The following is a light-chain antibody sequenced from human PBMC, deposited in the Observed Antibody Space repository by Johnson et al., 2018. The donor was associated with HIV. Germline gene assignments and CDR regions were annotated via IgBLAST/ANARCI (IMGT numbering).Light chain of an antibody. CDR2: ENN. Sequence: QSVLTQPPSVSAAPGQRVTISCSGSTSNIGNNYVSWYQQLPGTAPKLLIYENNKRPSGIPDRFSASKSGTSATLVITGLQTGDEADYYCGTWDSSLSAYVFGTGTKVTVL. CDR1: TSNIGNNY. V-gene: IGLV1-51*02. CDR3: GTWDSSLSAYV. J-gene: IGLJ1*01.